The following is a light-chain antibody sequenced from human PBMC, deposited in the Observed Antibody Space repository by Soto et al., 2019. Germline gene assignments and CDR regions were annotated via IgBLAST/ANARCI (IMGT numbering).Light chain of an antibody. CDR3: QQYASSRT. Sequence: EIVLTQSPGTLSLSPGERATLSCRASQSVSSSYLAWYQQKPGQAPKVLIYRASSRATGIPDRFSGSGSGTDFTLTITRLEPEDFAVYYCQQYASSRTFGQGTKVDI. CDR2: RAS. J-gene: IGKJ1*01. CDR1: QSVSSSY. V-gene: IGKV3-20*01.